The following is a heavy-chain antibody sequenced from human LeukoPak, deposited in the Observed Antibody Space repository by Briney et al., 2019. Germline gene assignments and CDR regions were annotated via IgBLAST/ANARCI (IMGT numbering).Heavy chain of an antibody. CDR2: ISPGSTYT. V-gene: IGHV3-21*01. J-gene: IGHJ3*01. CDR3: ARGAYTGFDV. CDR1: GFSFSTYT. D-gene: IGHD5-12*01. Sequence: GGSLRLSCAASGFSFSTYTMNWVRQAPGKGLEWVSSISPGSTYTHYTDSVKGRFTISRDNAKNSLYLQMNSLRSGDTAVYYCARGAYTGFDVWGQGTVVTVSS.